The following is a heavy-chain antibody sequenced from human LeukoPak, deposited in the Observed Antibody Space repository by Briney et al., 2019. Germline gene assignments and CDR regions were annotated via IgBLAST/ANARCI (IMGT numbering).Heavy chain of an antibody. CDR1: GFTFSIYA. D-gene: IGHD6-25*01. J-gene: IGHJ6*02. CDR3: ARAPDVGVAAARKQGLYYGMDV. V-gene: IGHV3-30-3*01. CDR2: MSYDGSNK. Sequence: PGGSLRPSCAASGFTFSIYAIHWVRQAPRKGLEWAAVMSYDGSNKYYADSVKGRFTISRDNSKNTLYLQMNSLRVEDTAVYYCARAPDVGVAAARKQGLYYGMDVWGQGTTVTVSS.